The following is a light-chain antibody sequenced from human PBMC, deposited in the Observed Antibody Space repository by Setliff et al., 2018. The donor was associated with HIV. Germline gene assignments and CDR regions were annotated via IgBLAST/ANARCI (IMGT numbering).Light chain of an antibody. J-gene: IGLJ1*01. CDR2: EVS. CDR1: SSDVGSYKL. CDR3: SSYTSTTPLYV. V-gene: IGLV2-14*02. Sequence: QSALTQPASVSGSPGQSITISCTGTSSDVGSYKLVSWYQKHPGKAPKLMIYEVSKRPSGVSNRFSGSKSGNTASLTISGLQAEDEADYHCSSYTSTTPLYVFGTGTKVTVL.